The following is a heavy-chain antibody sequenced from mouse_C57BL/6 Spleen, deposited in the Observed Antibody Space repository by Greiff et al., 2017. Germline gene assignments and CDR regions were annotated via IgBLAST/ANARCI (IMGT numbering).Heavy chain of an antibody. V-gene: IGHV1-54*01. CDR3: ARDYYGSSPLYAMDY. Sequence: VQLQQSGAELVRPGTSVKVSCKASGYAFTNYLIEWVKQRPGQGLEWIGVINPGSGGTNYNEKFKGKATLTADKSSSTAYMQLSSLTSEDSAVYFCARDYYGSSPLYAMDYWGQGTSVTVSS. CDR1: GYAFTNYL. D-gene: IGHD1-1*01. CDR2: INPGSGGT. J-gene: IGHJ4*01.